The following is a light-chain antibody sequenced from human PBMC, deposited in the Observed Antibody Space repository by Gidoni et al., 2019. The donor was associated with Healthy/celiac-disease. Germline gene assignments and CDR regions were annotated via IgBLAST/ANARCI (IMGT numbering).Light chain of an antibody. Sequence: SYALTQPPSVSVSPGQTASITCSVDKLGDKYACWYQQKPGQSPVLVINQDSKRPSGIPDRFSGSNSGNTATLTISGTQAIEEDDYYCQAWDSSTYVVFGGGTKLTVL. CDR3: QAWDSSTYVV. V-gene: IGLV3-1*01. J-gene: IGLJ2*01. CDR1: KLGDKY. CDR2: QDS.